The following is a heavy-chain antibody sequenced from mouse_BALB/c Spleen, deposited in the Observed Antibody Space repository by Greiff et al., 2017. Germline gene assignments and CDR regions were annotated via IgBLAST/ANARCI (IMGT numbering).Heavy chain of an antibody. Sequence: EVKLVESGGGLVQPGGSLRLSCATSGFTFTDYYMSWVRQPPGKALEWLGFIRNKANGYTTEYSASVKGRFTISRDNSQSILYLQMNTLRAEDSATYYCARGFTTADYWGQGTTLTVSS. D-gene: IGHD1-2*01. CDR2: IRNKANGYTT. CDR3: ARGFTTADY. CDR1: GFTFTDYY. V-gene: IGHV7-3*02. J-gene: IGHJ2*01.